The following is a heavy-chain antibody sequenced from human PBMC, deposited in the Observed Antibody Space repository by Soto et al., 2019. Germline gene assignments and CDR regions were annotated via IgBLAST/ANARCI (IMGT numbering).Heavy chain of an antibody. V-gene: IGHV3-30*18. CDR3: AKVWHYYDSSGYYGPSSFDY. CDR1: GFTFSSYG. J-gene: IGHJ4*02. D-gene: IGHD3-22*01. Sequence: PGGSLRLSCASSGFTFSSYGMHWVRQAPGKGLEWVAVISYDGSNKYYADSVKGRFTISRDNSKNTLYLQMNSLRAEDTAVYYCAKVWHYYDSSGYYGPSSFDYWGQGTLVTVSS. CDR2: ISYDGSNK.